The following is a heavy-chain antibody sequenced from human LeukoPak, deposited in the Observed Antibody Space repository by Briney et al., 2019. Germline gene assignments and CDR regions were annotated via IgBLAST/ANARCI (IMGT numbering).Heavy chain of an antibody. CDR1: GFTFTNYG. Sequence: PGGSLRLSCAASGFTFTNYGMHWVRQAPGKGLEWVALITYDGYYKYYSDSVKGRFTISSDNAKNSLYLQMNSLRAEDTALYYCARRFDYWGQGTVVSVSS. J-gene: IGHJ4*02. CDR2: ITYDGYYK. V-gene: IGHV3-30*03. CDR3: ARRFDY.